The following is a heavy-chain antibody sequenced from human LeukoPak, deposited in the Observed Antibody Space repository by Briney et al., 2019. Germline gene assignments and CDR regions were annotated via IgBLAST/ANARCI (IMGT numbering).Heavy chain of an antibody. Sequence: SETLSLTCSVSGGPGSTYYWSWIRQAPGKGLEWIGYISDSGTTSYNPSLKSRVTISMDRSKNQFSLALGSVTAADTAVYYCARSRELFYFDYWGQGTLVTVSS. J-gene: IGHJ4*02. V-gene: IGHV4-59*02. D-gene: IGHD1-7*01. CDR3: ARSRELFYFDY. CDR2: ISDSGTT. CDR1: GGPGSTYY.